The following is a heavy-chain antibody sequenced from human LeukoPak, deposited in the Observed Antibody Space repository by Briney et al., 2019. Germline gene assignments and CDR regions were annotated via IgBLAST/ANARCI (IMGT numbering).Heavy chain of an antibody. J-gene: IGHJ4*02. CDR3: ARDRWYAFDY. CDR1: GYTFTING. Sequence: ASVKVSCKASGYTFTINGISWVRQAPGRGLEWMGWISANSGDTIYAEKFHGRVTLTRDTSTGTAYMELNSLTYDDTAVYYCARDRWYAFDYWGQGTLVTVSS. V-gene: IGHV1-18*01. CDR2: ISANSGDT. D-gene: IGHD6-13*01.